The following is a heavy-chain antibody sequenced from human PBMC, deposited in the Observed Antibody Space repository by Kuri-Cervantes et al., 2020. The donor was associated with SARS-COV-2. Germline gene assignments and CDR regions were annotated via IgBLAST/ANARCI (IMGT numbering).Heavy chain of an antibody. CDR3: AKDEDDSSGSLDY. D-gene: IGHD3-22*01. V-gene: IGHV3-73*01. CDR2: IRSKANSYAT. Sequence: GGSLRLSCAASGFTFSGSAMHWVRQASGKGLEWVGRIRSKANSYATAYAASVKGRFTISRDDSKNTAYLQMNSLKTEDTAVYYCAKDEDDSSGSLDYWGQGTLVTVSS. J-gene: IGHJ4*02. CDR1: GFTFSGSA.